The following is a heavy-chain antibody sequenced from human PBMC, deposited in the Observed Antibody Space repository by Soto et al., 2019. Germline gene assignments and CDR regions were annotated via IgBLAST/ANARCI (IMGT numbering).Heavy chain of an antibody. CDR1: GGSVSSGGYF. CDR3: ATDRGWGWFDP. V-gene: IGHV4-61*08. Sequence: QVQLQESGPELVKPSETLSLTCTVSGGSVSSGGYFWSWIRQPPEKGLEWIGYIYYSGGTNYNPSLKSRLTISVDTSKNQFSLKLSSVTAADTAVYYCATDRGWGWFDPWGQGTLVTVPS. D-gene: IGHD3-16*01. CDR2: IYYSGGT. J-gene: IGHJ5*02.